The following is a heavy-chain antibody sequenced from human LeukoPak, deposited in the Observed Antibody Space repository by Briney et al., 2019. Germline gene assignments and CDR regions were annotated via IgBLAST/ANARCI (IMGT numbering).Heavy chain of an antibody. CDR3: ASSGYGSGSYTSY. V-gene: IGHV4-34*01. CDR1: GGSFSGYY. D-gene: IGHD3-10*01. CDR2: INHSGST. J-gene: IGHJ4*02. Sequence: SETLSLTCAVYGGSFSGYYWSWIRQPPGKGLEWIGEINHSGSTNYNPSLKSRVTISVDTSKNQFSLKLNSVTAADTAVYYCASSGYGSGSYTSYWGQGTLVTVSS.